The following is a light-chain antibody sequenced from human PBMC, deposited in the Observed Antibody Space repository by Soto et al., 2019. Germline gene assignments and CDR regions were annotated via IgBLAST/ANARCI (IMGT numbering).Light chain of an antibody. CDR2: DAS. CDR1: QTVGTS. J-gene: IGKJ2*01. CDR3: QQRSDWPPYT. Sequence: IVLTQSPVTLSLSPGERATVSCRASQTVGTSLAWYQHKPGQAPRLLIYDASNRTTGIPIRFSGGGSGTDFTLTISSLEPEDFAIYYCQQRSDWPPYTFGQGTKVEV. V-gene: IGKV3-11*01.